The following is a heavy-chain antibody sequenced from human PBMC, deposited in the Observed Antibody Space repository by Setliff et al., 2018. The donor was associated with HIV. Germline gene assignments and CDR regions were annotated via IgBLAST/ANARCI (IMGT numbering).Heavy chain of an antibody. CDR3: AMQGSSYFEY. CDR1: GDSISSYY. D-gene: IGHD6-6*01. CDR2: IYISGST. V-gene: IGHV4-4*07. Sequence: SETLSLTCTVSGDSISSYYWTWIRHPAGQGLEWIGRIYISGSTKYNPSIKSRVTMSVDTSKNQFPLRLSSVTAADTAMYYCAMQGSSYFEYWGRGILVTVSS. J-gene: IGHJ4*02.